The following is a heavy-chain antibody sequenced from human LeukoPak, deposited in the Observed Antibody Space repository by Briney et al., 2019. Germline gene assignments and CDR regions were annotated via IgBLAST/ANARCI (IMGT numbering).Heavy chain of an antibody. J-gene: IGHJ6*02. Sequence: GGSLRLSCAASGFTFSSYAMHWVRQAPGKGLEYVSAISSNGGSTCYANSVKGRFTISRDNSKNTLYLQMGSLRAEDMAVYYCARAQSYDSSGYYPLYYYGMDVWGQGTTVTVSS. V-gene: IGHV3-64*01. CDR2: ISSNGGST. CDR1: GFTFSSYA. D-gene: IGHD3-22*01. CDR3: ARAQSYDSSGYYPLYYYGMDV.